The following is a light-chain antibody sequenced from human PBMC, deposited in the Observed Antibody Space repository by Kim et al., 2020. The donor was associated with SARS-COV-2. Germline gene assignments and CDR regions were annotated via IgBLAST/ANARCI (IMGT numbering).Light chain of an antibody. J-gene: IGLJ3*02. V-gene: IGLV4-69*01. CDR2: LNSDGSH. CDR1: SGQGSYA. Sequence: APVNLTCTRTSGQGSYAIAWHQQQPEKGPRYLMKLNSDGSHSQGDAIPDRFSGSSSGAARYLTISKLQSEDEADYCCQTWVAGLWVFGGGTQLTVL. CDR3: QTWVAGLWV.